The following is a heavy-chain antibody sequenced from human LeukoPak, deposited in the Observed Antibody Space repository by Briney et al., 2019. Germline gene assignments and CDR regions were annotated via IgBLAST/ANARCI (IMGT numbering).Heavy chain of an antibody. CDR2: IYPGGSDS. CDR1: GYSFTSYW. CDR3: ARHDSSSDY. V-gene: IGHV5-51*01. J-gene: IGHJ4*02. D-gene: IGHD6-6*01. Sequence: GESPKISCKGSGYSFTSYWIAWVRQMPGKGLEWMGMIYPGGSDSRYSLSFQGQVTISADKSISTAYLQWSSLKASDTAMYYCARHDSSSDYWGQGTLVTVSS.